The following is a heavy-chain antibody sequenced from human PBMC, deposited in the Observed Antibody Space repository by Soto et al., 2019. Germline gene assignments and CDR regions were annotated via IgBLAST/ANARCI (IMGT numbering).Heavy chain of an antibody. CDR1: GYTFTGYY. Sequence: GPSVKVSCKASGYTFTGYYMHWVRQAPGRGLEGMGWINPNSGGTNYAQKFQGWVTMTRDTSISTAYMELSRLRSNDTAVYYCPRDPQYCSCAGCSPGYGMDVWG. J-gene: IGHJ6*02. CDR3: PRDPQYCSCAGCSPGYGMDV. V-gene: IGHV1-2*04. D-gene: IGHD2-15*01. CDR2: INPNSGGT.